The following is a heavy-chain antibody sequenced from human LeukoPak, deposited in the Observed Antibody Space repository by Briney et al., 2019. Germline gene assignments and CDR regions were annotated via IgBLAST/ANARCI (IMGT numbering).Heavy chain of an antibody. J-gene: IGHJ6*03. CDR1: GFTFSSYT. Sequence: GGSLRLSCAASGFTFSSYTLNWVRQAPGKGLEWVSSISSSSSYIYYADSVKGRFTISRDNAKSSLYLQMNSLRAEDTAVYYCARDPRSSSWRDYYYYMDVWGKGTTVTVSS. V-gene: IGHV3-21*01. D-gene: IGHD6-13*01. CDR3: ARDPRSSSWRDYYYYMDV. CDR2: ISSSSSYI.